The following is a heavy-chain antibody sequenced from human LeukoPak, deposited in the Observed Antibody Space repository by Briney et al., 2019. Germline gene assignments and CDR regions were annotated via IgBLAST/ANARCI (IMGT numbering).Heavy chain of an antibody. V-gene: IGHV3-9*01. CDR3: ARATAAGTPGFDY. CDR1: GFTFDDYA. CDR2: ISWNSGSL. D-gene: IGHD6-13*01. Sequence: PGGSLRLSCAASGFTFDDYAMHWVRQTPGKGLEWVSGISWNSGSLYYADSVKGRFTISRDNPKNFLYLQMNSLRAEDTAVYYCARATAAGTPGFDYWGQGTLVTVSS. J-gene: IGHJ4*02.